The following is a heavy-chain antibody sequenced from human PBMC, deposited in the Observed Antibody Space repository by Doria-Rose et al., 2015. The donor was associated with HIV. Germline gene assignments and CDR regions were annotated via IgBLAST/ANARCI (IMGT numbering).Heavy chain of an antibody. CDR3: ATGVTLDY. J-gene: IGHJ4*02. CDR1: GFTFSSHR. D-gene: IGHD3-10*01. CDR2: ISSTSAYI. V-gene: IGHV3-21*01. Sequence: VQLVQSGGGLVRPGGSLRLSCATSGFTFSSHRINWVRQAPGKGLEWVSSISSTSAYINYADSVRCRFTISRDNARNSLYRQMDSLRAEDTAIYYCATGVTLDYWGQGTLVTVSS.